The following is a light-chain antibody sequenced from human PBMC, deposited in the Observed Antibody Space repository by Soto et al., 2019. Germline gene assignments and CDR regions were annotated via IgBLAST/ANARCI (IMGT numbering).Light chain of an antibody. CDR3: QQREHWPPIT. CDR1: QSVNRY. J-gene: IGKJ5*01. Sequence: EVVLTQSPATLSLSPXXXAXXSXRVSQSVNRYLARYQQKPGQAPRLLIYDTSNRATGIPARFSGSGSGTDFTLTISSLEPEDFAVYYCQQREHWPPITFGQGTRLEIK. V-gene: IGKV3-11*01. CDR2: DTS.